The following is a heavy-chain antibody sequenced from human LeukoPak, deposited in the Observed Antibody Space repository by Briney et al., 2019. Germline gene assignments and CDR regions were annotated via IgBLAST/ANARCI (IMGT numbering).Heavy chain of an antibody. CDR3: ARDFHRVVEAAGTCEG. J-gene: IGHJ4*02. Sequence: GGSLRLSCAPSGFTFSSYAMHWVRQAPGKGLEGVAVISYDGSNKYYADSVKGRFTISRDNTKNTLYLQMNSLRAEDTAVYYCARDFHRVVEAAGTCEGWGQGALVTV. CDR2: ISYDGSNK. D-gene: IGHD6-13*01. CDR1: GFTFSSYA. V-gene: IGHV3-30*04.